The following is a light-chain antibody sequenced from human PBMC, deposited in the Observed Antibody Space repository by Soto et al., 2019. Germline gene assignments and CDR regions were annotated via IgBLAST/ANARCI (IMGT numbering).Light chain of an antibody. V-gene: IGKV3D-15*01. Sequence: EIVLTQSPDTLSLSPGERCTLSFSSSQTIGDNDLAWYQQKPGQAPRLLIYGASSRATGIPDRFSGSGSGTEFTLTISSLQSEDFAVYYCQQYNNWPAITFGQGTRLEI. CDR2: GAS. CDR3: QQYNNWPAIT. CDR1: QTIGDN. J-gene: IGKJ5*01.